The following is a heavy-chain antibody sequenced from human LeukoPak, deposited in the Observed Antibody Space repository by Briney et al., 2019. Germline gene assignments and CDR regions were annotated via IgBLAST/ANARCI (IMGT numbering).Heavy chain of an antibody. D-gene: IGHD6-19*01. CDR2: IRGEGRAT. V-gene: IGHV3-74*01. CDR3: ARFYFPEEHDRAWYEAH. J-gene: IGHJ4*02. Sequence: GGPMRLSCAASGFIFTDYCVRGVRQAPGKERVWVARIRGEGRATTYADSVKGRFTISRDNAMNTVFLQMKSLRAEDTGTYYCARFYFPEEHDRAWYEAHWGQGVLVTVS. CDR1: GFIFTDYC.